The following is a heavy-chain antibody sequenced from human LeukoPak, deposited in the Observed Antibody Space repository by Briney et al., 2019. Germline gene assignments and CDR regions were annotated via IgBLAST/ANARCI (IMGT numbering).Heavy chain of an antibody. Sequence: SQTLSLTCTVSGGSISSGSYYWSWIRQPAGKGLEWIVRIYTSGSTNYNPSLKSRVTISVDTSKNQFSLKLSSVTAADTAVYYCARGVSSGWYNWFDPWGQGTLVTVSS. CDR3: ARGVSSGWYNWFDP. J-gene: IGHJ5*02. V-gene: IGHV4-61*02. CDR2: IYTSGST. CDR1: GGSISSGSYY. D-gene: IGHD6-19*01.